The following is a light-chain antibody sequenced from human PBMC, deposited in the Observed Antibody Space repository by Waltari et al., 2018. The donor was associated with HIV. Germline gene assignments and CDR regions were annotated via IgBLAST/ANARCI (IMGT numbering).Light chain of an antibody. CDR1: SSDVGGYNY. CDR2: DVI. Sequence: QSALTQPPSASGSPGQSVTLSCTGTSSDVGGYNYVSWHQQHPGKAPKLMIYDVINGPSGVPVRFSGSKSCNTASLTGSGLQPEDEADYYCSSHAGSKVVFGGGTRLTVL. J-gene: IGLJ2*01. CDR3: SSHAGSKVV. V-gene: IGLV2-8*01.